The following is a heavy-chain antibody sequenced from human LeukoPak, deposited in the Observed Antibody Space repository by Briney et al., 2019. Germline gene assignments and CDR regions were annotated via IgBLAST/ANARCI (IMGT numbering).Heavy chain of an antibody. V-gene: IGHV4-39*01. CDR1: GGSISSSSYY. CDR3: ARAISGSYSRAFDI. Sequence: SETLSLTCTVSGGSISSSSYYWGWIRQPPGKGLEWIGSIYYSGSTYYNPSLKSRVSISVDTSKNQLSLKLSSVTAADTAVYYCARAISGSYSRAFDIWGQGTMVTVSS. J-gene: IGHJ3*02. D-gene: IGHD1-26*01. CDR2: IYYSGST.